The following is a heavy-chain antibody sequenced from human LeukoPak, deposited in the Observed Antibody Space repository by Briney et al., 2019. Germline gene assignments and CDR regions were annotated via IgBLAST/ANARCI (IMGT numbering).Heavy chain of an antibody. Sequence: SETLSLICSVSGGSISGYYWSWIRQPAGKGLEWIGHIYTTGSTNCNPSLKSRVTISLDTSKNQFSLKLNSVTAADTAVFYCARCTSTSCYNFDYWGQGTLVTVSS. D-gene: IGHD2-2*02. J-gene: IGHJ4*02. V-gene: IGHV4-4*07. CDR3: ARCTSTSCYNFDY. CDR2: IYTTGST. CDR1: GGSISGYY.